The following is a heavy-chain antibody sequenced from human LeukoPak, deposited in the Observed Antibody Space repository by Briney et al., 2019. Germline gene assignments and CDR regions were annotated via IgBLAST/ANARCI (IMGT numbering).Heavy chain of an antibody. V-gene: IGHV3-33*01. D-gene: IGHD1-7*01. CDR3: LREVDWKYAFDY. CDR1: GFSFSTFV. Sequence: GSSLRLSCAASGFSFSTFVRHWVRQAPGKGLEWVAVIRPDGSHISYVDPVKGRFTISRDNSNNVLYLQMSSLRAEDTALYYCLREVDWKYAFDYWGRGTLVTVSS. CDR2: IRPDGSHI. J-gene: IGHJ4*02.